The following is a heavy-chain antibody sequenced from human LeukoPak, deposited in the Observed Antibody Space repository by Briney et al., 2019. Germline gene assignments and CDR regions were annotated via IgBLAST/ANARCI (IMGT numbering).Heavy chain of an antibody. Sequence: GGSLRLSCAASGFTFSSYGMHWVRQAPGKGLEWVAVISYDGSNKYYADSVKGRFTISRDNSKNTLYLQMNSLRAEDTAVYYCARGGLYTSSWYGPIDYWGQGNLVTVSS. V-gene: IGHV3-30*03. CDR3: ARGGLYTSSWYGPIDY. CDR1: GFTFSSYG. CDR2: ISYDGSNK. J-gene: IGHJ4*02. D-gene: IGHD6-13*01.